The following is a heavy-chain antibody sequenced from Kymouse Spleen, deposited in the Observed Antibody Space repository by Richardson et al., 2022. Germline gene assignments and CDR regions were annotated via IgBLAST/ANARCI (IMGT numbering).Heavy chain of an antibody. V-gene: IGHV3-21*03. CDR3: ARDPLYCSSTSCPFDY. CDR1: GFTFSSYS. D-gene: IGHD2-2*02. CDR2: ISSSSSYI. Sequence: EVQLVESGGGLVKPGGSLRLSCAASGFTFSSYSMNWVRQAPGKGLEWVSSISSSSSYIYYADSVKGRFTISRDNAKNSLYLQMNSLRAEDTAVYYCARDPLYCSSTSCPFDYWGQGTLVTVSS. J-gene: IGHJ4*02.